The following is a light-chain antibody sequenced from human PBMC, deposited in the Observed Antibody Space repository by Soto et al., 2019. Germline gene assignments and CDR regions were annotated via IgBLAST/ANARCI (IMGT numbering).Light chain of an antibody. Sequence: DIQMTQSPSSLSASVGDRVSITCRASQSISTYLNWYQQKPGKVPRLLIYAASSLQSGVPSRFSGSGSGTDFTLTISSLQPEDFATYYCQQSYIAPWTFGRGTKVEIK. CDR2: AAS. CDR3: QQSYIAPWT. V-gene: IGKV1-39*01. J-gene: IGKJ1*01. CDR1: QSISTY.